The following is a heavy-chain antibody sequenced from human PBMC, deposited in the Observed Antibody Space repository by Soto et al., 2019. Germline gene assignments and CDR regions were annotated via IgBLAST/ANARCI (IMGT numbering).Heavy chain of an antibody. CDR3: ARYCSGGTCHKGVPDY. CDR1: GYPFISYV. V-gene: IGHV1-18*01. CDR2: INTYNGAT. J-gene: IGHJ4*02. D-gene: IGHD2-15*01. Sequence: VASVKVSCKPSGYPFISYVITWVRQAPGQGLEWVGWINTYNGATNYAQKLQGRVTVTTDTSTSTAYMELRSLRSDDTAVYFCARYCSGGTCHKGVPDYWGQGTLVTVSS.